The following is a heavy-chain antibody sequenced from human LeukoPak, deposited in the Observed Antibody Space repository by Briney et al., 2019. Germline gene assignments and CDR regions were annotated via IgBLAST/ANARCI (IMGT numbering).Heavy chain of an antibody. Sequence: ASVKVSCKASGYTFTGYYMHWVRQAPGQGLERMGWINPNSGGTNYAQKFQGRVTMTRDTSISTAYMELSRLRSDDTAVYYCAREKDYYDSSVDYWGQGTLVTVSS. CDR1: GYTFTGYY. V-gene: IGHV1-2*02. J-gene: IGHJ4*02. CDR3: AREKDYYDSSVDY. D-gene: IGHD3-22*01. CDR2: INPNSGGT.